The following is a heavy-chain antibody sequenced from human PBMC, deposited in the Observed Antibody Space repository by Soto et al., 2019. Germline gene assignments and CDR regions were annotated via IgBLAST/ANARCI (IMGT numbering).Heavy chain of an antibody. CDR1: GFTLSAYW. CDR2: INRDGSKK. V-gene: IGHV3-7*05. J-gene: IGHJ3*02. CDR3: ARDVSPGSSSLYLDAFDI. Sequence: EVQLEESGGDLVQPGGSLRLSCAASGFTLSAYWITWVRQAPGQGLEWVANINRDGSKKYYLDSVRGRFTISRDNVGNSLYLQMDSLRADDTALYYCARDVSPGSSSLYLDAFDIWGQGTMVTVSS. D-gene: IGHD6-13*01.